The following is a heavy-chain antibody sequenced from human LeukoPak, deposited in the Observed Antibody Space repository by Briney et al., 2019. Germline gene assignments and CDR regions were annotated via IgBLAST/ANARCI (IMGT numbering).Heavy chain of an antibody. D-gene: IGHD2-15*01. CDR1: GGSISSYY. V-gene: IGHV4-59*12. CDR2: IYYSGST. Sequence: SETLSLTCTVSGGSISSYYWNWIRQPPGKGLEWIGYIYYSGSTNYNPSLKSRVTMSVDTSKNQFSLKLSSVTAADTAVYYCARVGVAAKSSRYFDYWGQGTLVTVSS. J-gene: IGHJ4*02. CDR3: ARVGVAAKSSRYFDY.